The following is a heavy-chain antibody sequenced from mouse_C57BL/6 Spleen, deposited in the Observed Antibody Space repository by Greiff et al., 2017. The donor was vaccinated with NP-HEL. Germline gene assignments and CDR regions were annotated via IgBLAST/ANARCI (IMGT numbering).Heavy chain of an antibody. CDR1: GFTFSSYA. Sequence: DVKLVESGGGLVKPGGSLKLSCAASGFTFSSYAMSWVRQTPEKRLEWVATISDGGSSTYYPDNVKGRFTISRDNAKNNLYLQMSHLKSEDTAMYYCASLYSNYGGWYFDVWGTGTTVTVSS. D-gene: IGHD2-5*01. CDR2: ISDGGSST. J-gene: IGHJ1*03. CDR3: ASLYSNYGGWYFDV. V-gene: IGHV5-4*03.